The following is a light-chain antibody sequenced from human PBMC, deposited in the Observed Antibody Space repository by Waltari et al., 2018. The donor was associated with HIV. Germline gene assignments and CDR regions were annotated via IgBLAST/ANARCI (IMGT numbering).Light chain of an antibody. CDR3: QQYGSSPPT. V-gene: IGKV3-20*01. J-gene: IGKJ2*01. Sequence: EIVLTQSPGTQSLSPGERAALSCRASQSVSSSYLAWYQQQPGQAPRLLIYGASSRATGIPDRFSVSGSGTDFTLTISRLEPEDFAVYYCQQYGSSPPTFGQGTKLEIK. CDR1: QSVSSSY. CDR2: GAS.